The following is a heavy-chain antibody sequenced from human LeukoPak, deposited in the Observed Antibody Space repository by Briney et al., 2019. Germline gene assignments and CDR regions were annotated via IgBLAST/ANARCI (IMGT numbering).Heavy chain of an antibody. CDR2: ISSSSSYI. CDR3: ARAPIAVAYFDY. CDR1: GFTFSSYS. Sequence: GGSLRLSCAASGFTFSSYSMNWVRQAPGMGLEWVSSISSSSSYIYYADSVKGRFTISRDNAKNSLYLQMNSLRAEDTAVYYCARAPIAVAYFDYWGQGTLVTVSS. D-gene: IGHD6-19*01. J-gene: IGHJ4*02. V-gene: IGHV3-21*01.